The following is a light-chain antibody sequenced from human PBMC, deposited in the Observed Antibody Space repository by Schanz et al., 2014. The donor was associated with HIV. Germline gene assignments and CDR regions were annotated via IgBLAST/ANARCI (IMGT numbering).Light chain of an antibody. CDR3: LQYNDNPLT. J-gene: IGKJ4*01. Sequence: AIRITQSPSSLSASTGDRVTITCRASQDITSYLAWYQQKPGKAPKLLIYAASTLVSGVPSRFSGSGSGTEFSLTISSLQPEDFATYYCLQYNDNPLTFGGGTKVEIK. CDR2: AAS. V-gene: IGKV1-8*01. CDR1: QDITSY.